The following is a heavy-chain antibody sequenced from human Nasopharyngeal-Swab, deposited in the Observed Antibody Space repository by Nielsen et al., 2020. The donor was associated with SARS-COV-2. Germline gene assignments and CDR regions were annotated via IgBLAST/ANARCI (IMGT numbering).Heavy chain of an antibody. D-gene: IGHD1-1*01. CDR1: GGSISSYY. Sequence: SETLSLTCTVSGGSISSYYWSWIRQPPGKGLEWIGYIYYSGSTNYNPSLKSRVTISVDTSKNQFSLKLSSVTAADTAVYYCARAWNASAFDIWGQGTMVIVSS. CDR3: ARAWNASAFDI. CDR2: IYYSGST. J-gene: IGHJ3*02. V-gene: IGHV4-59*01.